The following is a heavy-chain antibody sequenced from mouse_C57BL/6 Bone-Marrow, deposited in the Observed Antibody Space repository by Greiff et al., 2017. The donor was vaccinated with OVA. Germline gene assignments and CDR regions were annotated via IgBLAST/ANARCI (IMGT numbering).Heavy chain of an antibody. CDR1: GFTFSDYY. J-gene: IGHJ2*01. Sequence: EVKLMESEGGLVQPGSSMKLSCTASGFTFSDYYMAWVRQVPEKGLEWVANINYDGSSTYYLDSLKSRFIISRDNAKNILYLQMSSLKSEDTATYYCARVYYYGSSYVFDYWGQGTTLTVSS. CDR3: ARVYYYGSSYVFDY. CDR2: INYDGSST. D-gene: IGHD1-1*01. V-gene: IGHV5-16*01.